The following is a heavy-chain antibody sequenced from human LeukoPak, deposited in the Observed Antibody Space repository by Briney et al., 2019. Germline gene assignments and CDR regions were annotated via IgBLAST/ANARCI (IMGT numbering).Heavy chain of an antibody. Sequence: SVKVSCKASGGTFSSYAISWVRQAPGQGLEWMGGIIPIFGTANYAQKFQGRVTITADESTSTAYMELSSLRSEDTAVYYCAPRDWPRYDILTGYSPHYYYYGMDVWGQGTTVTVSS. CDR2: IIPIFGTA. J-gene: IGHJ6*02. D-gene: IGHD3-9*01. V-gene: IGHV1-69*13. CDR1: GGTFSSYA. CDR3: APRDWPRYDILTGYSPHYYYYGMDV.